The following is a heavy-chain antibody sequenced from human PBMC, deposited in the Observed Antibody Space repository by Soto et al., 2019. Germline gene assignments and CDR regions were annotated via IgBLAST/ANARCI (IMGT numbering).Heavy chain of an antibody. D-gene: IGHD2-21*01. J-gene: IGHJ4*02. CDR2: IREDGSEK. CDR3: ARGGYYPDY. V-gene: IGHV3-7*01. Sequence: EVQVVESGGDLVQPGRSLRLSCAASGFTFRSYGMTWVRQAPGKGLEWVANIREDGSEKYYADSVKGRFSNSRDNAENSLCLQMNSLGAEDTATYSWARGGYYPDYWGQGALVTVSS. CDR1: GFTFRSYG.